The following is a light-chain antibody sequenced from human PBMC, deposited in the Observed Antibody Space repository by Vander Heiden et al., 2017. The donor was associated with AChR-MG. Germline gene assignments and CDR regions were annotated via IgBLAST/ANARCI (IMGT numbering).Light chain of an antibody. J-gene: IGLJ1*01. CDR1: SSNIGAGYD. CDR2: GNS. CDR3: QSYDSSLSAPYV. Sequence: QSVLPQPPSVSAAPPPTVTSACTGSSSNIGAGYDVHWYQQLPGTATKLLIYGNSNRPSGVPDRFSGSKSGTSASLAITGLQAEDEADYYCQSYDSSLSAPYVFGTGTKVTVL. V-gene: IGLV1-40*01.